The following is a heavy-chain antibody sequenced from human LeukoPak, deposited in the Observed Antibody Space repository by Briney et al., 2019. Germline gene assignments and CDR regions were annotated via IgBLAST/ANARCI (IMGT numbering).Heavy chain of an antibody. CDR2: ISSSGSTI. CDR3: ARDYYGDSYFDY. D-gene: IGHD4-17*01. CDR1: GFIFSSYS. V-gene: IGHV3-48*04. J-gene: IGHJ4*02. Sequence: GGSLRLSCAASGFIFSSYSMNWVRQAPGKGLEWVSYISSSGSTIYYADSVKGRFTISRDNAKNSLYLQMNSLRAEDTGMYYCARDYYGDSYFDYWGQGTLVTVSS.